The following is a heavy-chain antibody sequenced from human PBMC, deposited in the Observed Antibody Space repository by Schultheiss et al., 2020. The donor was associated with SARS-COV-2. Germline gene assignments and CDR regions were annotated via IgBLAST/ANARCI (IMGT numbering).Heavy chain of an antibody. J-gene: IGHJ6*02. V-gene: IGHV3-30*18. CDR3: AKDQGYYDFWSGYLMTNYYYYYGMDV. Sequence: GGSLRLSCAASGFTFSSYGMHWVRQAPGKGLEWVAVISYDGSNKYYADSVKGRFTISRDNSKNTLYLQMNSLRAEDTAVYYCAKDQGYYDFWSGYLMTNYYYYYGMDVWGQGTTVTVSS. CDR2: ISYDGSNK. D-gene: IGHD3-3*01. CDR1: GFTFSSYG.